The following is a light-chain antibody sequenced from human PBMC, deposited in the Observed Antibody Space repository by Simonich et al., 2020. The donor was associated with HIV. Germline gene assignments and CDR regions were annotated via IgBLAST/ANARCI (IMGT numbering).Light chain of an antibody. CDR2: AAY. CDR3: QQSYSTPLT. Sequence: DIQMTQSPSSLSASVGDRVTITCQASQDISNYLNWYQQKPGKAPKLLIYAAYNLEAGVPSRFSGSGSGTDFTLTISSLQPEDFATYYCQQSYSTPLTFGGGTKVEIK. V-gene: IGKV1-39*01. CDR1: QDISNY. J-gene: IGKJ4*01.